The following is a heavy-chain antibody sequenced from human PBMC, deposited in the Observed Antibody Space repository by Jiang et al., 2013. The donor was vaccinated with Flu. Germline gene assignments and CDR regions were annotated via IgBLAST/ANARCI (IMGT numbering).Heavy chain of an antibody. CDR2: IDWDNQK. D-gene: IGHD1-14*01. V-gene: IGHV2-70*11. Sequence: KPTQTLTLTCTFSGFSLTTSGMCVTWIRQAPGKALEWLARIDWDNQKYYRTSLKTRLTVSKDTSKNQVVLTMTNMDPVDTATYYCARLRSNTGDFKWFDPWGQGTLVTVSS. CDR3: ARLRSNTGDFKWFDP. J-gene: IGHJ5*02. CDR1: GFSLTTSGMC.